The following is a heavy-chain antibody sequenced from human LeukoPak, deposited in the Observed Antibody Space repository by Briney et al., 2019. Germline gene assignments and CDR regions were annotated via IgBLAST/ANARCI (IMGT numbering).Heavy chain of an antibody. V-gene: IGHV3-11*01. J-gene: IGHJ6*03. CDR2: ISSSGSTI. CDR3: AKDQGATYFYYMDV. Sequence: SGGSLRLSCAASGFTFSDYYMSWIRQAPGKGLEWVSYISSSGSTIYYADSVKGRFTISRDNAKNSLYLQMNSLRAEDMALYYCAKDQGATYFYYMDVWGKGTTVAVSS. CDR1: GFTFSDYY.